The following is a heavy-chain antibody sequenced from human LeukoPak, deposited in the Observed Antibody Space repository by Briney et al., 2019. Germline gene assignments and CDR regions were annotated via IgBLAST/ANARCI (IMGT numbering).Heavy chain of an antibody. D-gene: IGHD6-19*01. CDR1: GFTFSNAW. V-gene: IGHV3-23*01. CDR2: ISGSGGST. J-gene: IGHJ6*03. CDR3: AKRGVAVAGNYYYYYMDA. Sequence: GGSLRLSCAASGFTFSNAWMSWVRQAPGKGLEWVSAISGSGGSTYYADSVKGRFTISRDNSKNTLYLQMNSLRAEDTAVYYCAKRGVAVAGNYYYYYMDAWGKGTTVTVSS.